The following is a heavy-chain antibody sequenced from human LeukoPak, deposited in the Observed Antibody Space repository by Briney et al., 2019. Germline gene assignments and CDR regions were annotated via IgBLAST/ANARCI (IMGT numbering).Heavy chain of an antibody. CDR3: ARNNDYGDYLGASDI. CDR2: IYYSGST. CDR1: GGSISSYY. V-gene: IGHV4-59*01. Sequence: SETLSLTCTVSGGSISSYYWSWIRQPPGKGLEWIGYIYYSGSTNYNPSLKSRVTISVDTSKNQFSLKLSSVTAADTAVYYCARNNDYGDYLGASDIWGQGTMVTVSS. D-gene: IGHD4-17*01. J-gene: IGHJ3*02.